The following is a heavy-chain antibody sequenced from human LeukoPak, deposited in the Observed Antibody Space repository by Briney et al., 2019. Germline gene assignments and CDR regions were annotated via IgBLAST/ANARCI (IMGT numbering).Heavy chain of an antibody. CDR3: ARVERLGYEDY. Sequence: SGTLSLTCAVYGGSFSGYYWSWIRQPPGKGLEWIGETSHSGSTNYNPSLESRVTISADTSKNQFSLKLTSVTAADTAVYYCARVERLGYEDYWGQGTLVTVSS. J-gene: IGHJ4*02. D-gene: IGHD2-15*01. CDR2: TSHSGST. CDR1: GGSFSGYY. V-gene: IGHV4-34*01.